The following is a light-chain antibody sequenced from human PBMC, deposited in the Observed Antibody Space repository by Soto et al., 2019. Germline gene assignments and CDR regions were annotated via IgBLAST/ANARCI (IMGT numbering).Light chain of an antibody. CDR1: ESVSSN. J-gene: IGKJ4*01. Sequence: EVVMTQSPATLSVSPGERTTLSCRASESVSSNLAWYQQKPGQAPRLLIYGASTRATGIPARLSGSGSGTEFALTISSPQSEDFAIYYCQQYNTWPLTFGGGTKVDIK. V-gene: IGKV3-15*01. CDR3: QQYNTWPLT. CDR2: GAS.